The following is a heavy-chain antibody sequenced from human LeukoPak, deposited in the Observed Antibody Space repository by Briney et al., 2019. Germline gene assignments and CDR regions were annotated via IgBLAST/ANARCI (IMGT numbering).Heavy chain of an antibody. Sequence: GGSLRLSCATSGFTLSSFYMHWVRQRPGKGLVWVSRINSDGNDTKYADSAKGRFTISRDNAKNSLYLQMNSLRAEDTAVYYCARDHGYSYGYGDWFDPWGQGTLVTVSS. CDR1: GFTLSSFY. CDR3: ARDHGYSYGYGDWFDP. J-gene: IGHJ5*02. V-gene: IGHV3-74*03. CDR2: INSDGNDT. D-gene: IGHD5-18*01.